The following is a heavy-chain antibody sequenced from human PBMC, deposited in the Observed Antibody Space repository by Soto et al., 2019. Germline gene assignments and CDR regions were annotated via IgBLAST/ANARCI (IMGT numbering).Heavy chain of an antibody. Sequence: SETLSLTCTVSGGSISSYYWSWIRQPPGKGLEWIGYIYYRGSTNYNPSLKSRVTISVDTSKNQFSLKLSSVTAADTAVYYCARVSAAGDLDYWGQGTLVTVSS. CDR3: ARVSAAGDLDY. CDR1: GGSISSYY. J-gene: IGHJ4*02. V-gene: IGHV4-59*01. D-gene: IGHD6-13*01. CDR2: IYYRGST.